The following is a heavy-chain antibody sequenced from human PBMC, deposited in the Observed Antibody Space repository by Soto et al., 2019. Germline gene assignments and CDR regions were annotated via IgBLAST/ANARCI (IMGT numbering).Heavy chain of an antibody. V-gene: IGHV4-4*07. Sequence: QVQLQESGPGLVKPSETLSLTCSVSGGSINSYWWSWIRQPAGKGLEWIGRVYSSGTTDYKPSLNSRATLSVETSKNQFSLKLSSVTAADTAVYYCARDIGSYAYGEGYWGQGIQVTVSS. CDR3: ARDIGSYAYGEGY. J-gene: IGHJ4*02. CDR2: VYSSGTT. CDR1: GGSINSYW. D-gene: IGHD3-10*01.